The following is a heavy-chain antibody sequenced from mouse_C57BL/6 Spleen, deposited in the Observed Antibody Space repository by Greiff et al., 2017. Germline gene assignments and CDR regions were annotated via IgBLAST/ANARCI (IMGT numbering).Heavy chain of an antibody. Sequence: VQLVESGPGLVQPSQSLSITCTVSGFSLTSYGVHWVRQSPGKGLEWLGVIWRGGSTDYNAAFMSRLSITKDNSKSQVFFKMNSLQADDTAIYYCAKNGGTTVVSPYFDYWGQGTTLTVSS. CDR2: IWRGGST. V-gene: IGHV2-5*01. D-gene: IGHD1-1*01. J-gene: IGHJ2*01. CDR3: AKNGGTTVVSPYFDY. CDR1: GFSLTSYG.